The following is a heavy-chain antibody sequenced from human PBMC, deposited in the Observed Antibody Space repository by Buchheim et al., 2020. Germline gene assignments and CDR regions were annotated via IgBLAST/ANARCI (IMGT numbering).Heavy chain of an antibody. CDR2: IIPIFGTA. J-gene: IGHJ4*02. Sequence: QVQLVQSGAEVKKPGSSVKVSCKASGGTFSSYAISWVRQAPGQGLEWMGGIIPIFGTANYAQKFQGRVTITADESTSTAYMELSSMRSEDTAVYYCASRTSAVGRRFLEWLLSSWGQGTL. CDR1: GGTFSSYA. CDR3: ASRTSAVGRRFLEWLLSS. V-gene: IGHV1-69*01. D-gene: IGHD3-3*01.